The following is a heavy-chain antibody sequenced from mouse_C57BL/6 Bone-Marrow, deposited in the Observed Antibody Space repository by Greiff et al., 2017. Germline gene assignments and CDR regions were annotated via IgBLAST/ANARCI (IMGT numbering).Heavy chain of an antibody. CDR2: IYPRSGNT. V-gene: IGHV1-81*01. CDR3: ARRPITTVVADY. J-gene: IGHJ2*01. CDR1: GYTFTSYG. D-gene: IGHD1-1*01. Sequence: LQESGAELARPGASVKLSCKASGYTFTSYGISWVKQRTGQGLEWIGEIYPRSGNTYYNEKFKGKATLTADKSSSTAYMELRSLTSEDSAVYFCARRPITTVVADYWGQGTTLTVSS.